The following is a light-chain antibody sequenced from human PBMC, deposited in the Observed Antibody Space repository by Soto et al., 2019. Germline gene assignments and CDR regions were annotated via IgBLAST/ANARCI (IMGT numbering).Light chain of an antibody. Sequence: DIQMTQSPSTLSASVGDRVTITCRASQYISSWLAWYQQKPGKAPKLLIYKASSLESGVPSRFSGSGSGTEFTLTISSLQPDDFATYYCQQYNSQRTFGQGTEVEIK. CDR1: QYISSW. CDR2: KAS. CDR3: QQYNSQRT. V-gene: IGKV1-5*03. J-gene: IGKJ1*01.